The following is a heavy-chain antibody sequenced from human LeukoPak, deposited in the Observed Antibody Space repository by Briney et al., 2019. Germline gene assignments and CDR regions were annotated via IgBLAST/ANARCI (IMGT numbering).Heavy chain of an antibody. CDR1: GFTLSRYW. V-gene: IGHV3-74*01. Sequence: GGSLRHSCSASGFTLSRYWMHWVRPAPGEGLVWVSRINSYGSSTSYAGSVQGRFTIPRDNAKNTLYLQMNSLRAEDTAVYYCESRIRTYYYDSKAFYSWGQGTMVTVSS. J-gene: IGHJ3*02. D-gene: IGHD3-22*01. CDR2: INSYGSST. CDR3: ESRIRTYYYDSKAFYS.